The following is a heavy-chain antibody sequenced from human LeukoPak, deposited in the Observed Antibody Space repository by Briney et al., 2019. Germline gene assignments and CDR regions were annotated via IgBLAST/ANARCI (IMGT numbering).Heavy chain of an antibody. V-gene: IGHV4-34*12. Sequence: PSETLSLTCAVYGGSFSGYYWSWIRQPPGKGLEWIGEIIHSGSTNYNPSLKSRVTISVNTSKNQFSLKLISVTAADTAIYYCAAESERWLLRSWGQGTLVTVSS. CDR2: IIHSGST. D-gene: IGHD6-19*01. CDR3: AAESERWLLRS. CDR1: GGSFSGYY. J-gene: IGHJ4*02.